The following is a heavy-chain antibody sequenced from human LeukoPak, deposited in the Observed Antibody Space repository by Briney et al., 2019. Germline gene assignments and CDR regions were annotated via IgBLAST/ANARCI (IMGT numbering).Heavy chain of an antibody. CDR3: AKARGDYISFWYFDL. CDR2: ISGSGGSP. V-gene: IGHV3-23*01. J-gene: IGHJ2*01. D-gene: IGHD4-17*01. CDR1: GFTFSSYA. Sequence: GGSLRLSCAASGFTFSSYAMSWVRQAPGKGLEWVSTISGSGGSPYYADSVKGRFTISRDNSKNTLYLQMNSLRAEDTAVYYYAKARGDYISFWYFDLWGRGTLVTVSS.